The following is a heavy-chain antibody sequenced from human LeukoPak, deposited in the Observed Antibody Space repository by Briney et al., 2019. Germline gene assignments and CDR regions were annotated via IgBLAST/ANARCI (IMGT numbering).Heavy chain of an antibody. CDR1: GGSISSSSYF. CDR2: VYDSGST. CDR3: ARLPPTESSGWGRPFDY. Sequence: SETLSLTCTVSGGSISSSSYFWGWIRQPSGKGLEWIGSVYDSGSTYYNPSLKSRVTISVDTSKNQFSLKLSSVTAADTAVFYCARLPPTESSGWGRPFDYWGQGTLVTVSS. J-gene: IGHJ4*02. D-gene: IGHD6-19*01. V-gene: IGHV4-39*01.